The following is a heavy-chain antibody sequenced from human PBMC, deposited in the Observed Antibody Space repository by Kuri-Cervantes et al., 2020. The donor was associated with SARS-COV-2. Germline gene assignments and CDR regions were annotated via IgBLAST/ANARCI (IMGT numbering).Heavy chain of an antibody. D-gene: IGHD2-2*01. CDR2: ISSSGSTI. CDR3: VTPGYSTSWAGSYNFHF. Sequence: GESLKISCAASGFTFSDYYMSWIRQAPGKGLEWVSYISSSGSTIYYADSVKGRFTISRDNAKNSLYLQMNSLRAEDTAVYYCVTPGYSTSWAGSYNFHFWGQGTPVTVSS. J-gene: IGHJ4*02. CDR1: GFTFSDYY. V-gene: IGHV3-11*01.